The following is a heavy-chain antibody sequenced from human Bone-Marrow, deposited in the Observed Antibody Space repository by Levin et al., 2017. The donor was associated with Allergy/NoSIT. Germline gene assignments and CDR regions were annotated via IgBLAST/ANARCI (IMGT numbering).Heavy chain of an antibody. Sequence: GGSLRLSCAASGFTFTSYWMHWVRQAPGQGLVWVSRINIDGSSTSYADSVKGRFTISRDNAKNTVYLQMNSLRTEDTAVYYCAREPPSASAIWGQGTMVTVSS. V-gene: IGHV3-74*01. J-gene: IGHJ3*02. CDR1: GFTFTSYW. CDR3: AREPPSASAI. CDR2: INIDGSST. D-gene: IGHD2-2*01.